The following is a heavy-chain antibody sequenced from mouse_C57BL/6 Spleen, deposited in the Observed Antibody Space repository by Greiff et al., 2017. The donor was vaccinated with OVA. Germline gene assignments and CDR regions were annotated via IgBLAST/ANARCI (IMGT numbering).Heavy chain of an antibody. Sequence: VQLKESGPELVKPGASVKMSCKASGYTFTDYNMHWVKQSHGKSLEWIGYINPNNGGTSYNQKFKGKATLTVNKSSSTAYMELRSLTSEDSAVYYCASNYGSSSWFAYWGQGTLVTVSA. CDR2: INPNNGGT. J-gene: IGHJ3*01. D-gene: IGHD1-1*01. CDR3: ASNYGSSSWFAY. V-gene: IGHV1-22*01. CDR1: GYTFTDYN.